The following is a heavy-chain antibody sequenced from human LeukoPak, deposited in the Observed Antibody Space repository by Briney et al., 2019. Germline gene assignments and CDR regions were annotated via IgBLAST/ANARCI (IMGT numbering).Heavy chain of an antibody. Sequence: MSSETLSLTCAVYGGSFSGYYWSWICQPPGKGLEWNGEINHSGSTNYNPSLKSRVTISVDTSKNQFSLKLSSVTAADTAVYYCARGPNYGGNSKDFDYWGQGTLVTVSS. V-gene: IGHV4-34*01. D-gene: IGHD4-23*01. CDR3: ARGPNYGGNSKDFDY. CDR2: INHSGST. J-gene: IGHJ4*02. CDR1: GGSFSGYY.